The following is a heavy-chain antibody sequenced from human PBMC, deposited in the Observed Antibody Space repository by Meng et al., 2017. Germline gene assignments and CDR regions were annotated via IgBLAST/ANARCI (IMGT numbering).Heavy chain of an antibody. Sequence: ASVMVSCKASGYTFTSYYMHWVRQAPGQGLEWMGIINPSGGSTSYARKFQGRVTMTRDTSTSTVYMELSSLRSEDTAVYYWARDRRGPGHTPDYWGQGTLVTVSS. J-gene: IGHJ4*02. V-gene: IGHV1-46*01. CDR2: INPSGGST. CDR3: ARDRRGPGHTPDY. D-gene: IGHD3-16*01. CDR1: GYTFTSYY.